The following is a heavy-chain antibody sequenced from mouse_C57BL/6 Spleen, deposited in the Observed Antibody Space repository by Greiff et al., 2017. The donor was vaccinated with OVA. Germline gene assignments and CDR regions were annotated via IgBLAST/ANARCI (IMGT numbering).Heavy chain of an antibody. CDR2: ISSGGSYT. V-gene: IGHV5-6*01. CDR1: GFTFSSYG. D-gene: IGHD3-2*02. CDR3: ARHRDSSGPYAMDY. Sequence: EVKLVESGGDLVKPGGSLKLSCAASGFTFSSYGMSWVRQTPDKRLEWVATISSGGSYTYYPDSVKGRFTISRDNAKNTLYLQMSSLKSEDTAMYYCARHRDSSGPYAMDYWGQGTSVTVSS. J-gene: IGHJ4*01.